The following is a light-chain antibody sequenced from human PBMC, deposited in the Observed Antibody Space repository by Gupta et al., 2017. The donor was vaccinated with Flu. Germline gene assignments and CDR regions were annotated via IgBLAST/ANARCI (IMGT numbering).Light chain of an antibody. J-gene: IGKJ2*01. CDR3: QQYNSWPMYT. CDR1: QSISSN. CDR2: GAS. V-gene: IGKV3-15*01. Sequence: ERATLSCRASQSISSNLAWYQQRPGQAPRLLIFGASSRASGIPVRFSGSGSGTEFTLTISSLQSEDSAIYYCQQYNSWPMYTFGQGTKLEIK.